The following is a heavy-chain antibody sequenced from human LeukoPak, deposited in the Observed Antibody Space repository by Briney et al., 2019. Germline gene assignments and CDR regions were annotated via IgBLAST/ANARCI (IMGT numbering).Heavy chain of an antibody. CDR3: AREGRVYYYDSSALGVEGAFDI. Sequence: SETLSLTCTVSGGSISSGGYYWSWIPQHPGKGLEWSVYIYYSGSTYYNPSLKSRVTISVDTSKNQFSLKLTSVTAADTAVYYCAREGRVYYYDSSALGVEGAFDIWGQGTMVTVSS. CDR1: GGSISSGGYY. CDR2: IYYSGST. V-gene: IGHV4-31*03. J-gene: IGHJ3*02. D-gene: IGHD3-22*01.